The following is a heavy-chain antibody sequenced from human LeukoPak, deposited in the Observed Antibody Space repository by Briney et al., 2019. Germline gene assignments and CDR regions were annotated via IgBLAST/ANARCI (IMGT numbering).Heavy chain of an antibody. D-gene: IGHD3-3*01. CDR3: ARVLGRYDFWSGYYTTYNWFDP. CDR2: IYYSGST. V-gene: IGHV4-59*01. J-gene: IGHJ5*02. CDR1: GGSISSYY. Sequence: KSSETLSLTCTVSGGSISSYYWSWIRQPPGKGLEWIGYIYYSGSTNYNPSLKSRVTISVDTSKNQFSLKLSSVTAADTAVYYCARVLGRYDFWSGYYTTYNWFDPWGQGTLDTVSS.